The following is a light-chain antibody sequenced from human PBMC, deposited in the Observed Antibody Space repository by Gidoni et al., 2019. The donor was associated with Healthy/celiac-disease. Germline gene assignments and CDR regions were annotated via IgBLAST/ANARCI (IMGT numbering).Light chain of an antibody. CDR2: AAS. J-gene: IGKJ2*01. V-gene: IGKV1-9*01. Sequence: IQLNQSPSSLSASVGERVTITCRASQGISSYLAWYQQKPGKAPKLLIYAASTLQSGVPSRFSGSGSGTDFTLTISSLQPEDFATYYCQQLNSYPPYTFGQGTKLEIK. CDR1: QGISSY. CDR3: QQLNSYPPYT.